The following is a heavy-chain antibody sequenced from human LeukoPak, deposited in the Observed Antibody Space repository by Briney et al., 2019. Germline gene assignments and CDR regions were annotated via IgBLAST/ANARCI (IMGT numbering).Heavy chain of an antibody. Sequence: ASVKVSCKASGYTFSSYDINWVRQATGQGLEWMGWMNPNSGNTVYAQKFQGRVTMTRNTPISTAYMELSRLRSEDTAVYYCARGRGAIVGGTSSYYFDYWGQGTLVTVST. J-gene: IGHJ4*02. V-gene: IGHV1-8*01. D-gene: IGHD1-26*01. CDR1: GYTFSSYD. CDR3: ARGRGAIVGGTSSYYFDY. CDR2: MNPNSGNT.